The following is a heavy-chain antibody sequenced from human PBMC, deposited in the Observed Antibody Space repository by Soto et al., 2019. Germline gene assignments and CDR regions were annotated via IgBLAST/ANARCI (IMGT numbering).Heavy chain of an antibody. CDR3: ARAVGPFDY. CDR2: IWYHGSNK. D-gene: IGHD3-16*01. V-gene: IGHV3-33*01. J-gene: IGHJ4*02. CDR1: GFTFSTYG. Sequence: GGSLRLSCVASGFTFSTYGMHWVRQSPGKGLEWVAVIWYHGSNKYYADSVKGRFTISRDNSKDMLYLQMNSLRAEDTAVYYCARAVGPFDYWGQGTLVTVSS.